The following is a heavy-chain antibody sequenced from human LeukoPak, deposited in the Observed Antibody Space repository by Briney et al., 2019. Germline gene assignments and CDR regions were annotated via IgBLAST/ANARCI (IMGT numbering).Heavy chain of an antibody. CDR3: AREYYYDSSGYSLFGLDY. CDR1: GFTFSSYA. J-gene: IGHJ4*02. D-gene: IGHD3-22*01. V-gene: IGHV3-23*01. Sequence: GGSLRLSCAASGFTFSSYAMSWVRQAPGKGLEWVSAISGSGGSTYYADSVKGRFTISRDNSKNTLYLQMNSLRAEDTAVYYCAREYYYDSSGYSLFGLDYWGQGTLVTVSS. CDR2: ISGSGGST.